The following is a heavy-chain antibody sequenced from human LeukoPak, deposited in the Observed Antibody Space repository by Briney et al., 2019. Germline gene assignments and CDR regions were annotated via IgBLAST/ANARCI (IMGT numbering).Heavy chain of an antibody. J-gene: IGHJ4*02. V-gene: IGHV1-2*02. CDR3: AREGGEQWTYYFDY. Sequence: ASVKVSCKASGYTFTGYYMHWVRQAPGQGLEWTGWINPNSGGTNYAQKFQGRVTMTRDTSISTAYMELSRLRSDDTAVYYCAREGGEQWTYYFDYWGQGTLVTVSS. CDR1: GYTFTGYY. D-gene: IGHD6-19*01. CDR2: INPNSGGT.